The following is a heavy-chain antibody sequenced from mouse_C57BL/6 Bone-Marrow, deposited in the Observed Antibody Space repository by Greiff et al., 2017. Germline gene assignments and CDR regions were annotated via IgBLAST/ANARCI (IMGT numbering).Heavy chain of an antibody. Sequence: EVQLQQSGPVLVKPGASVKMSCKASGYTFTDYYMNWVKQSHGKSLEWIGVINPYNGGTSYNQKFKGKATLTVDKSSSTAYMELNSLTSEDSAVYYCARKNDFFAYWGQGTLVTVSA. V-gene: IGHV1-19*01. J-gene: IGHJ3*01. CDR3: ARKNDFFAY. CDR2: INPYNGGT. D-gene: IGHD2-4*01. CDR1: GYTFTDYY.